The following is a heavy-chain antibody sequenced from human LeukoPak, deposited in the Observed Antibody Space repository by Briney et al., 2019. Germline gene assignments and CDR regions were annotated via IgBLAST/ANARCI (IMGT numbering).Heavy chain of an antibody. CDR2: ISSNGGST. CDR3: VKDIHYYGSGNYYNGYFDY. J-gene: IGHJ4*02. V-gene: IGHV3-64D*09. Sequence: GXXLXLSCSASGFSFSNYAMHWVRQAPGKGLEYVSAISSNGGSTYYADSVKGRFTITRDNSKNTLYLQVSSLRAEDTAVYYCVKDIHYYGSGNYYNGYFDYWGQGTLVTVSS. D-gene: IGHD3-10*01. CDR1: GFSFSNYA.